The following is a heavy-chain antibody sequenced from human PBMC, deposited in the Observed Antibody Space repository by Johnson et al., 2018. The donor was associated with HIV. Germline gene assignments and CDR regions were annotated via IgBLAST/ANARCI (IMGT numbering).Heavy chain of an antibody. V-gene: IGHV3-30-3*01. CDR2: ISYDGSNK. J-gene: IGHJ3*02. Sequence: QVQLVESGGGLVQPGGSLRLSCAASGFTFSSYAMHWVRQAPGKGLEWVAVISYDGSNKYYTDSVRGRFTISRANSKNTLYVQMNSLRAEDTAVYYCARGIPAATRGYAFDIWGQGTMVTVSS. CDR3: ARGIPAATRGYAFDI. D-gene: IGHD2-2*01. CDR1: GFTFSSYA.